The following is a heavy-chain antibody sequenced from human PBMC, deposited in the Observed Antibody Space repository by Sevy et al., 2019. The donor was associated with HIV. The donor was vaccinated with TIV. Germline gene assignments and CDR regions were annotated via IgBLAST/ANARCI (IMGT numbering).Heavy chain of an antibody. D-gene: IGHD6-19*01. J-gene: IGHJ4*02. CDR3: AKTSVAGTSKLYYFDY. Sequence: GGSLRLSCAASGFTFSNYGMHWVRQAPGKGLEWVAVMSYDGRSKYYADSVKGRFTISRDNSKTTLYLQLNSLRAEDTAVYYCAKTSVAGTSKLYYFDYWGQGTLVTVSS. CDR2: MSYDGRSK. V-gene: IGHV3-30*18. CDR1: GFTFSNYG.